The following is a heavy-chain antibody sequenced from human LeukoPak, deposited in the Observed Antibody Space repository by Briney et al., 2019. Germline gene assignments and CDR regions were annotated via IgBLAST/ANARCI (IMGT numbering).Heavy chain of an antibody. D-gene: IGHD1-26*01. J-gene: IGHJ1*01. CDR1: GGSLSPYY. CDR2: IYHTGTT. Sequence: SETLSLTCTVSGGSLSPYYWTWIWRPPGKGLEWIGYIYHTGTTRYNPSLNSRVTISVETSKNQFSLRLNSVTAADTAIYYCARLDSGDHGNIPHWGQGTLVTVSS. CDR3: ARLDSGDHGNIPH. V-gene: IGHV4-59*08.